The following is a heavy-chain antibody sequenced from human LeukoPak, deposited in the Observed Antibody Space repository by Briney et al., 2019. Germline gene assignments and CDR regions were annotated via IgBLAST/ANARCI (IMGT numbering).Heavy chain of an antibody. D-gene: IGHD4-17*01. CDR3: ARPTTVTTISADAFDI. CDR1: GFTFSKYW. Sequence: GGSLRLSCAASGFTFSKYWMTWVRQAPGKGLEWVSSISSGGTYKYYADSVKGRFTISRDNAQNSLYLQMNSLRAEDSSVYYCARPTTVTTISADAFDIWGQGTMVTVSS. V-gene: IGHV3-21*01. CDR2: ISSGGTYK. J-gene: IGHJ3*02.